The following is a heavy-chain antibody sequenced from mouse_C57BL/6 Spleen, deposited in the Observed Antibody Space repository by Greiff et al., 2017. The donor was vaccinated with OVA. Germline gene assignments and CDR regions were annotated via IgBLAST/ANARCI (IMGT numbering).Heavy chain of an antibody. CDR2: ISNLAYSI. J-gene: IGHJ3*01. CDR3: ARPGDYDDGWFAY. D-gene: IGHD2-4*01. Sequence: EVQRVESGGGLVQPGGSLKLSCAASGFTFSDYGMAWVRQAPRKGPEWVAFISNLAYSIYYADTVTGRFTISRENAKNTLYLEMSSLRSEDTAMYYCARPGDYDDGWFAYWGQGTLVTVSA. CDR1: GFTFSDYG. V-gene: IGHV5-15*01.